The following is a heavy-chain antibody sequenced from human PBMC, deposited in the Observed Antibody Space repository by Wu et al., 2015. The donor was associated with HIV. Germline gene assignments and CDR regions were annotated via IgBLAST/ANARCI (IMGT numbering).Heavy chain of an antibody. J-gene: IGHJ3*02. D-gene: IGHD6-13*01. CDR1: GYTFTGYY. CDR3: AREGSWFSDAFDI. CDR2: INPNNGDT. Sequence: QVQLVQSGAEVKKPGASVKVSCKASGYTFTGYYMHWVRQAPGQGLEWMGWINPNNGDTNYAQKFQGRVTMTRDTSISTAYMELSSLRSEDTAVYYCAREGSWFSDAFDIWGQGTMVTVSS. V-gene: IGHV1-2*02.